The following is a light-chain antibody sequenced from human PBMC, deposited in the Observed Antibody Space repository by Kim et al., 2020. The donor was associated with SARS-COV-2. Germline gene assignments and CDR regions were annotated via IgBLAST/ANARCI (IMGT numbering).Light chain of an antibody. Sequence: ASVGDEGTTTCRASKSSSSNLKWYQQKPGEAPKSLIYDAASLQSGVTSRCSGSGSGTDFTLTISSLQHEDVATYYCQQSYSTPRTFGQGTKVDIK. J-gene: IGKJ1*01. CDR2: DAA. V-gene: IGKV1-39*01. CDR1: KSSSSN. CDR3: QQSYSTPRT.